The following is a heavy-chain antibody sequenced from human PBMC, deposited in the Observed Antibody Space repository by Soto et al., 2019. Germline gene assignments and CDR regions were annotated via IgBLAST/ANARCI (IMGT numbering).Heavy chain of an antibody. D-gene: IGHD3-16*01. CDR1: GFTFSSYA. CDR2: MSYDGSNK. V-gene: IGHV3-30-3*01. Sequence: QVQLVESGGGVVQPGRSLRLSCAASGFTFSSYAIQWVRRAPGKGLEWMAVMSYDGSNKYYADSVKGRFTISRDNSENTLYLQMNSLRPEDTALYYCARDGGAYWGQGTLVIVSS. J-gene: IGHJ4*02. CDR3: ARDGGAY.